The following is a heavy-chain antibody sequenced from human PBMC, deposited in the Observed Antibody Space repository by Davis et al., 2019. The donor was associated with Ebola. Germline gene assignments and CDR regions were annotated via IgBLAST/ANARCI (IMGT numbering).Heavy chain of an antibody. CDR1: GYTFTSYS. CDR2: ISAYNGNT. D-gene: IGHD4-17*01. Sequence: ASVQVSCQASGYTFTSYSICSVRQAPGQGLEWMGWISAYNGNTNYAQKLQGRVTMTTDTSTSTAYMELRSLRSDDTAVDYGTREFTVTTSFTIDYWGQGTLVTAAS. CDR3: TREFTVTTSFTIDY. J-gene: IGHJ4*02. V-gene: IGHV1-18*04.